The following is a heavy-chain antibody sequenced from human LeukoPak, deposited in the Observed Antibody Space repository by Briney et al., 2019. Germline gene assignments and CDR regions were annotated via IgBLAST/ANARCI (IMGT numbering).Heavy chain of an antibody. CDR1: GGSISSGGYS. CDR3: ARAAGGWGGDYGNFDY. J-gene: IGHJ4*02. CDR2: IYHSGST. V-gene: IGHV4-30-2*01. Sequence: SETLSLICAVSGGSISSGGYSWSWIRQPPGKGLEWIGYIYHSGSTYYNPSLKSRVTISVDRSKNQFSLKLSSVTAADTAVYYCARAAGGWGGDYGNFDYWGQGTLVTVSS. D-gene: IGHD3-10*01.